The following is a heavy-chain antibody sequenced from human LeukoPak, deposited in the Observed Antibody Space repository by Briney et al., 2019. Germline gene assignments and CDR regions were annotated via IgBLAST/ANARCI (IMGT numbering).Heavy chain of an antibody. J-gene: IGHJ4*02. V-gene: IGHV3-33*01. Sequence: GGSLRLSCAASGFFFSSYGMHWVRLAPGKGLEWVALIWYDGSNKYYADSVKGRFTISRDNSKNTLSLQMNSLRAEDTAVYYCARAHYNWNEPPFDSGGQGTLVIVSS. D-gene: IGHD1-20*01. CDR3: ARAHYNWNEPPFDS. CDR2: IWYDGSNK. CDR1: GFFFSSYG.